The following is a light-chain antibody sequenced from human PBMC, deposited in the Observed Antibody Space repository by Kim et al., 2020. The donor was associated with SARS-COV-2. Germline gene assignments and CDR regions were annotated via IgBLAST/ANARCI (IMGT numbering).Light chain of an antibody. Sequence: APGKTARSTCGGNNIGINSVLGDQQQPGQAPVLVIYYDSDRPSGIPERFSGSNSGNTATLTISRVEAGDEADYYCQVWDSSSDHPVFGGGTQLTVL. J-gene: IGLJ2*01. CDR1: NIGINS. V-gene: IGLV3-21*04. CDR3: QVWDSSSDHPV. CDR2: YDS.